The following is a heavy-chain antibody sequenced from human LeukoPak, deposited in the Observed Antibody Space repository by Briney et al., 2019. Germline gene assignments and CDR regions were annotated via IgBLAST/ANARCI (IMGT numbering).Heavy chain of an antibody. CDR1: GFTFSSYA. Sequence: PGGSLRLSCAASGFTFSSYAMSWVRQAPGKGLEWVSAISGSGGSTYYADSVKGPFTISRDNSKNTLYLQMNSLRAEDTAVYYCARSTSFRSNYYYYGMDVWGQGTTVTVSS. D-gene: IGHD2-2*01. V-gene: IGHV3-23*01. CDR3: ARSTSFRSNYYYYGMDV. J-gene: IGHJ6*02. CDR2: ISGSGGST.